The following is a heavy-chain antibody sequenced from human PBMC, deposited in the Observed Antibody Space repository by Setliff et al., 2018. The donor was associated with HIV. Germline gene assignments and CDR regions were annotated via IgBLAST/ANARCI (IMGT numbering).Heavy chain of an antibody. Sequence: ASVKVSCKASGYPFSNYGISWVRQAPGLGLEWMGWISGYNGKTGFAQKFQDRVIVTTDTSTNTVYMEVMRLTSDDTAVYFCAREGVATPDEEGYYFDQWGQGTLVTVSS. J-gene: IGHJ4*02. CDR2: ISGYNGKT. V-gene: IGHV1-18*01. CDR1: GYPFSNYG. CDR3: AREGVATPDEEGYYFDQ.